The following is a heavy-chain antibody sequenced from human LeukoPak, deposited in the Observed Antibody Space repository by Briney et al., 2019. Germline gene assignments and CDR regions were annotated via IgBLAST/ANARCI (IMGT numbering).Heavy chain of an antibody. CDR1: GYTFTSYY. D-gene: IGHD6-13*01. CDR2: INPSAGST. CDR3: AISEYSSSWRAFDI. V-gene: IGHV1-46*01. J-gene: IGHJ3*02. Sequence: ASVKVSCKASGYTFTSYYMHWVRQAPGQGLEWMGVINPSAGSTSYAQKFQGRVTMTRDMSTNTVYMELSSLRSDDTAVYYCAISEYSSSWRAFDIWGQGTLVTVSS.